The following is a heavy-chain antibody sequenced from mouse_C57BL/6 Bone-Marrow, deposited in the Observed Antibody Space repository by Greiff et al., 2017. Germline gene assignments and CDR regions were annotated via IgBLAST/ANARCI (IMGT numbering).Heavy chain of an antibody. CDR3: ARDGNPFAY. D-gene: IGHD2-1*01. CDR1: GFTFSSYG. Sequence: EVNVVESGGDLVKPGGSLKLSCAASGFTFSSYGMSWVRQTPDKRLEWVATISSGGSYTYYPDSVKGRFTISRDNAKNTLYLQMSSLKSEDTAMYYCARDGNPFAYWGQGTLVTVSA. V-gene: IGHV5-6*01. J-gene: IGHJ3*01. CDR2: ISSGGSYT.